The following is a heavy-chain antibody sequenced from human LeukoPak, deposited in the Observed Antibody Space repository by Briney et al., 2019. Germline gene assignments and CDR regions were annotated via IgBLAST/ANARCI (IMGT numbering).Heavy chain of an antibody. CDR2: MTSSSHS. CDR1: GFTFSSYT. D-gene: IGHD3-3*01. J-gene: IGHJ4*02. CDR3: ARDLDFWSGYKDY. V-gene: IGHV3-21*01. Sequence: KPGGSLRLSCAASGFTFSSYTMNWVRQAPGKGLEWVSSMTSSSHSYYADSVKGRFTISRDNAKNSLFLQMNSRRAEDTAVYYCARDLDFWSGYKDYWGQGTLVTVSS.